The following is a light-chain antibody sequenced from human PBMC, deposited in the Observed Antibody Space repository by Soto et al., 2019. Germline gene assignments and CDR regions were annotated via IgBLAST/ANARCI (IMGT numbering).Light chain of an antibody. CDR1: QDILSW. J-gene: IGKJ3*01. Sequence: DIQMTQSPSSVSASVGDRVTITCRASQDILSWLAWYQQKPGEAPRLLIYASSNLQSGVPSRFSGSGSGTGFTPTNSSPQPEDFGNYQLQQANSFPITFGPGTRLDIK. V-gene: IGKV1-12*01. CDR2: ASS. CDR3: QQANSFPIT.